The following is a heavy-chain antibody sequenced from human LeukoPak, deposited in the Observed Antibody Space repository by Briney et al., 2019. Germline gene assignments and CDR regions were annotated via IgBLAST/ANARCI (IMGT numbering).Heavy chain of an antibody. Sequence: PGGSLRLSCVASGFTFSYYPMHWVRQAPGKGLEWVAVVWYDGSKKYYADSVKGRFTISRDNSKNTVYLQMNSLRVEDTAVYYCAGEEDLRELRGGREFFQYWGQGTLVTVSS. J-gene: IGHJ1*01. CDR2: VWYDGSKK. D-gene: IGHD3-10*01. CDR3: AGEEDLRELRGGREFFQY. V-gene: IGHV3-33*08. CDR1: GFTFSYYP.